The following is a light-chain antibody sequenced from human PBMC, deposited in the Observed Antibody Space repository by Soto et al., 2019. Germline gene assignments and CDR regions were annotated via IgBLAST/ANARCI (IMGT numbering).Light chain of an antibody. CDR1: QSVSSSY. CDR3: QQYGSSPPIT. J-gene: IGKJ5*01. Sequence: EIVLTQSPGTLSLSPGERGTLXCRPSQSVSSSYLAWYQQKPGQAPRLLIYGASSRATGIPDRFSGSGSGTDFTLTISRLEPEDFAVYYCQQYGSSPPITFGQGTRLEIK. CDR2: GAS. V-gene: IGKV3-20*01.